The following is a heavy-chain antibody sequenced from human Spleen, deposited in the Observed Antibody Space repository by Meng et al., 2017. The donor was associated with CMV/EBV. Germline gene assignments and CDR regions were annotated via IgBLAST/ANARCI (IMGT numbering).Heavy chain of an antibody. D-gene: IGHD4-17*01. CDR2: ISSSSSYI. CDR1: GFTFSTNT. CDR3: AGLTTVSHWYFDL. V-gene: IGHV3-21*01. Sequence: CAASGFTFSTNTMNWVRQAPGKGLEWVSSISSSSSYIYYADSVKGRFTISRDNAKNSLYLQMNSLRAEDTAVYYCAGLTTVSHWYFDLWGRGTLVTVSS. J-gene: IGHJ2*01.